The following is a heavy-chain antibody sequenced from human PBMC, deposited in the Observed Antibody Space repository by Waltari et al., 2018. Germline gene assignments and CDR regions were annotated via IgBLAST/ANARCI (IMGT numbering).Heavy chain of an antibody. V-gene: IGHV3-7*01. CDR2: IKQDGREK. CDR1: GFTFSSDG. D-gene: IGHD6-19*01. CDR3: ARDPRWLVGEYYFDY. J-gene: IGHJ4*02. Sequence: EVQLVESGGGWVQPGGSLRLSCAASGFTFSSDGMIWVGQAPGKGVEWVANIKQDGREKYYVDSVKGRFTISRDNAKNSLYLQMNSLRGEDTAVYYCARDPRWLVGEYYFDYWGQGTLVTVSS.